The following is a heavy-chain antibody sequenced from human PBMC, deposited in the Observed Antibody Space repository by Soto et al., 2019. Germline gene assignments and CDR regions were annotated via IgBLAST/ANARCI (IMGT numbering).Heavy chain of an antibody. J-gene: IGHJ6*02. CDR2: IYYSGST. V-gene: IGHV4-39*01. CDR1: SGSISSSSYT. Sequence: QLQLQESGPGLVKPSETLSLTCTVSSGSISSSSYTWGWIRQPPGKGLEWIGSIYYSGSTYYNPSLKGRITVSVDTSKNQFSLNLSSVTAADTAVYYCARLHGYCIRTSCSGYYAMDVWGQGTTVTVSS. CDR3: ARLHGYCIRTSCSGYYAMDV. D-gene: IGHD2-2*01.